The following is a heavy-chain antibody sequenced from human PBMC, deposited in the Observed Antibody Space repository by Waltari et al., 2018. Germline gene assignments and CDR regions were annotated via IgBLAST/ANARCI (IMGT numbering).Heavy chain of an antibody. D-gene: IGHD3-9*01. J-gene: IGHJ2*01. V-gene: IGHV3-9*01. Sequence: EVQLVESGGGLVQPGRSLRLSCAASGFTFDDYAMHWVRQAPGKGLEWVSGISWNSGSIGYADSVKGRFTISRDNAKNSLYLQMNSLRAEDTALYYCAKAVPHYYDILTGSKAYFDLWGRGTLVTVSS. CDR3: AKAVPHYYDILTGSKAYFDL. CDR1: GFTFDDYA. CDR2: ISWNSGSI.